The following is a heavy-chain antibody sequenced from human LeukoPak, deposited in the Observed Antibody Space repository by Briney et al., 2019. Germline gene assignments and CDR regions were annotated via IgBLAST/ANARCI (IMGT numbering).Heavy chain of an antibody. V-gene: IGHV4-59*01. J-gene: IGHJ4*02. CDR2: IYYSGSN. CDR3: GRSPAYYYGSGCYFFDY. D-gene: IGHD3-10*01. Sequence: PSETLSLTCIVSGGSISSYYWSWIRQPPGKGLEWIGYIYYSGSNNFNPSLKSRVTISVDTSKTEFMLKLSSVSDADAAEYCCGRSPAYYYGSGCYFFDYGGQGNLVTVSS. CDR1: GGSISSYY.